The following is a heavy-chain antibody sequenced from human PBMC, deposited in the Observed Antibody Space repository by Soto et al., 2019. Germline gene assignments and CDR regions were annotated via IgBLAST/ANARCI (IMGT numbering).Heavy chain of an antibody. CDR2: IYPGDSDT. J-gene: IGHJ4*02. CDR3: ARLLYYGIWTGSDPFDY. D-gene: IGHD3-9*01. CDR1: GYSFTSYW. Sequence: GESLKISCKGSGYSFTSYWIGWVRQMPWKGLEWMGIIYPGDSDTRYSPSFQGQVTISADKSISTAYLQWSSLKASDTAMYYCARLLYYGIWTGSDPFDYFGQGTLVPVSS. V-gene: IGHV5-51*01.